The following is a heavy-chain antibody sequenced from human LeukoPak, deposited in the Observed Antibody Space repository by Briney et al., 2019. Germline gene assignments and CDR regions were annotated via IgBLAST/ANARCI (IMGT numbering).Heavy chain of an antibody. CDR2: ISYDGSNK. V-gene: IGHV3-30-3*01. J-gene: IGHJ4*02. CDR1: GFTFSSYA. Sequence: QPGGSLRLSCAASGFTFSSYAMHWVRQAPGKGLEWVAVISYDGSNKYYADSVKGRFTISRDNSKNTLYLQMNSLRAEDTAVYYCARDAGYSFFDYWGQGTLVTVSS. CDR3: ARDAGYSFFDY. D-gene: IGHD1-26*01.